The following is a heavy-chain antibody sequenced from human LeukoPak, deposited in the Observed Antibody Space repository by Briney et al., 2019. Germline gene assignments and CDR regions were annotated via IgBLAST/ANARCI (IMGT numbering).Heavy chain of an antibody. CDR1: GFTLNGYW. Sequence: GGSLRLSCAASGFTLNGYWMHWVRQAPGEGLVWVSRIDPDGSTTNYAESVKGRFTTSRDNAKNTVYLQMNSLRAEDTALYYCTRVQAGRSGLMDVWGRGTTVTVSS. V-gene: IGHV3-74*01. D-gene: IGHD2-8*02. J-gene: IGHJ6*02. CDR2: IDPDGSTT. CDR3: TRVQAGRSGLMDV.